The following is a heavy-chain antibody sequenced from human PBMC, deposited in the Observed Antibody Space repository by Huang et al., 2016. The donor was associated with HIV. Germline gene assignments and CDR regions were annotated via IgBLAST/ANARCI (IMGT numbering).Heavy chain of an antibody. D-gene: IGHD3-3*01. CDR1: GGSINTGRYY. Sequence: QMRFQESGPGLVKPSGTLSLTCNVSGGSINTGRYYWCWIRQPPGKGLEWVGSLYYTGKMAYEPSLKGRLTMSADTSKNQFSLNLSSVTAADTSIYYCARNHDFWRGRMFAISYFDVWGRGTLVTVAS. J-gene: IGHJ2*01. CDR2: LYYTGKM. V-gene: IGHV4-39*01. CDR3: ARNHDFWRGRMFAISYFDV.